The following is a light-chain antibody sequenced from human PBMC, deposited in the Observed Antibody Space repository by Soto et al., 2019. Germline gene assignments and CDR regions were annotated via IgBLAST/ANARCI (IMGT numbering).Light chain of an antibody. CDR1: QSVSSY. CDR3: QQYGSSGT. Sequence: DIEWTEARRAGTECRGGRATLYCRASQSVSSYLAWYQQKPGQAPRLLIYGASNRATGIPDRFSGSGSWTDCTLTICRLEPEDFAVYYCQQYGSSGTFGQGTKVDIK. V-gene: IGKV3-20*01. J-gene: IGKJ1*01. CDR2: GAS.